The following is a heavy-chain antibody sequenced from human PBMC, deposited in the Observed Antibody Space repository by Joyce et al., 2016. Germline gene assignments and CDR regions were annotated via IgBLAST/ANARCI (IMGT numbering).Heavy chain of an antibody. J-gene: IGHJ3*02. CDR2: INPSGGKE. V-gene: IGHV1-46*01. D-gene: IGHD2-2*01. CDR3: ARARVVGYCRGTSCYYDAFDI. CDR1: GYTFSTYY. Sequence: QVQLVQSGAEVKKPGASVRVSCKASGYTFSTYYMHWVRQAPGQGLEWMGVINPSGGKEIHPQKFQGRVTLTRDTSTSTVYMELSSLRSEDTAMYYCARARVVGYCRGTSCYYDAFDIWGQGTVVTVSS.